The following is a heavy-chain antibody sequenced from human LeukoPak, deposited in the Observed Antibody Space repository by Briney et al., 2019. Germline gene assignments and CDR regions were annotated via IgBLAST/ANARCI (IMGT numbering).Heavy chain of an antibody. J-gene: IGHJ4*02. CDR1: GFTFSKCW. CDR3: AAKQWLAPPPDS. D-gene: IGHD6-19*01. CDR2: INTDGTVT. V-gene: IGHV3-74*01. Sequence: GGSLRLSCAASGFTFSKCWMLWVRQAPGKGLESVSRINTDGTVTTYADSVKGRFTVSRDNADNTMFLQMNSVRDEDTAVYYCAAKQWLAPPPDSWGQGTPVTVSS.